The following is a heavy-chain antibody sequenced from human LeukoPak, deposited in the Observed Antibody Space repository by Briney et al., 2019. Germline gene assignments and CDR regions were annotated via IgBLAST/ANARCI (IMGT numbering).Heavy chain of an antibody. J-gene: IGHJ6*03. CDR1: GYTFTSYG. D-gene: IGHD4-17*01. Sequence: ASVKVSCKASGYTFTSYGISWVRQAPGQGLEWMGWISAYNGNTNYAQKLQGRVTMTTDTSTSTAYMELRSLRSDDTAVYYCVSLGDYGDYSEDYYYMDVWAKGPRSPSP. CDR2: ISAYNGNT. CDR3: VSLGDYGDYSEDYYYMDV. V-gene: IGHV1-18*01.